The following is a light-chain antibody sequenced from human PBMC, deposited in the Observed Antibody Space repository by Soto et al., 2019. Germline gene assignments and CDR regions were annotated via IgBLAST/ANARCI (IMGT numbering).Light chain of an antibody. V-gene: IGKV1-9*01. CDR3: QQYNSYST. CDR2: AAS. J-gene: IGKJ1*01. CDR1: QGISSS. Sequence: DIQLTQSPTSLSASVGDSVTITCRASQGISSSLAWYQQKPGKAPQLLIYAASTLQSGVPSRFSGSGSGTEFTLTISILQPDDFATYYCQQYNSYSTFGQGTKVDIK.